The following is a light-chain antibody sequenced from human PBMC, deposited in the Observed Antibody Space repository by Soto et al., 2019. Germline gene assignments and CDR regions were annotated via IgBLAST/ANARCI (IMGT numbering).Light chain of an antibody. Sequence: QSVLTQPASVSGSPGQSITISCTGTSFDVDDYNSVSWYQQPPGKAPKLIIYEVNNRPSGVSNRFSGSNSDNPASPTISGLQAEDEADYYCSLYTTSSTPSYVFGTGTKVTVL. CDR1: SFDVDDYNS. V-gene: IGLV2-14*01. CDR3: SLYTTSSTPSYV. CDR2: EVN. J-gene: IGLJ1*01.